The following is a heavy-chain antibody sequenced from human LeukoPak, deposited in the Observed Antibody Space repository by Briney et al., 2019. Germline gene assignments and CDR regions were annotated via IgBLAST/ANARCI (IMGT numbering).Heavy chain of an antibody. CDR2: IGQDGGET. V-gene: IGHV3-7*01. CDR1: GFTLSSHW. CDR3: ARWRQSSTWYWLDP. D-gene: IGHD6-13*01. J-gene: IGHJ5*02. Sequence: GGSLRLSCAASGFTLSSHWMGWIRQAPGKGLEWVANIGQDGGETYYVDSVKGRFTISRDNAKNSLYLQMNSLRVEETAMYYCARWRQSSTWYWLDPWGQGTLVTVSP.